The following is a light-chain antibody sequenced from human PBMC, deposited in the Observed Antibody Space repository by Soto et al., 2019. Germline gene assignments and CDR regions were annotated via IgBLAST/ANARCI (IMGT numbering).Light chain of an antibody. CDR2: DVS. V-gene: IGLV2-14*01. J-gene: IGLJ2*01. CDR3: SSYTSSSTVV. CDR1: SSDVGGYNY. Sequence: QSALTQPASVSGSPGPSSTISCTGTSSDVGGYNYVSCYQQHPGKAPKLMIYDVSNRPSGVSNRVSGSKSGNTASLTISGLQAEDEADYYCSSYTSSSTVVFGGGTKVTVL.